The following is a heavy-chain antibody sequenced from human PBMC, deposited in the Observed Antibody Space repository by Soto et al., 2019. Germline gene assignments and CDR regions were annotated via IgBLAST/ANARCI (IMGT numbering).Heavy chain of an antibody. D-gene: IGHD2-2*02. Sequence: PSETLSLTCTVPGGSINTFYWSWVRQPAGKGLEWIGRIFSSGSTNYNPSLKSRVTMSVDTSKNQFSLKLSSVTAADTAVYYCARDGYCSSTSCYTPYNWFDPWGQGALVTVSS. J-gene: IGHJ5*02. CDR1: GGSINTFY. CDR2: IFSSGST. V-gene: IGHV4-4*07. CDR3: ARDGYCSSTSCYTPYNWFDP.